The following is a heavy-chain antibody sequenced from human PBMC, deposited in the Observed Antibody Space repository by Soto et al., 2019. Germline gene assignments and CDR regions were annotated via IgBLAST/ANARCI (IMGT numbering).Heavy chain of an antibody. CDR1: GGTFDSNA. Sequence: QVQLVQSGTEVRKPGSSVKVSCKASGGTFDSNAISWVRLAPGQGLEWMGGIIPIFGTINNAQKFQDRVTITADEXAXIXXMELSSLRSEETAIYYCAREGLTFGPGAVGGAFDIWGQGTLVTVSS. CDR2: IIPIFGTI. V-gene: IGHV1-69*12. D-gene: IGHD2-2*01. CDR3: AREGLTFGPGAVGGAFDI. J-gene: IGHJ3*02.